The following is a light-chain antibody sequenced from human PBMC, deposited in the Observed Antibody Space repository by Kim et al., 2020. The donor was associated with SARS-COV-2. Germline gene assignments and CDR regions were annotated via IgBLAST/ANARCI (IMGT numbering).Light chain of an antibody. Sequence: DIQMTQSPSTLSASVGDRVTITCRASQSISNWLAWYQQKPGRAPRLLIYLASSLETGVPSRFSGSGSGTEFTLTITSLQPEDFGTYYCQHYSRFPYTFGQGTKLEI. J-gene: IGKJ2*01. V-gene: IGKV1-5*03. CDR2: LAS. CDR3: QHYSRFPYT. CDR1: QSISNW.